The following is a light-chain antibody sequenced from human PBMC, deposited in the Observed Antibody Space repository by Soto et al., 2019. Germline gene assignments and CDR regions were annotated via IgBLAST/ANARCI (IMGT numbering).Light chain of an antibody. Sequence: QSALTQPASVSGSPGQSITISCTGTSSDVGGYNYASWYQQHPGKAPKLVIYDVSNRPSGVSNRFSGSKSGNTASLTISGLQAEDEADYYCSSYTSSSPYVFGTGTKVTVL. CDR3: SSYTSSSPYV. J-gene: IGLJ1*01. V-gene: IGLV2-14*01. CDR1: SSDVGGYNY. CDR2: DVS.